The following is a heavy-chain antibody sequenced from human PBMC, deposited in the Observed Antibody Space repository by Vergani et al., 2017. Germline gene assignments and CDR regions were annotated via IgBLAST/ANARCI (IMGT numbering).Heavy chain of an antibody. J-gene: IGHJ3*02. V-gene: IGHV5-51*03. CDR3: ARLRIQLWSNDAFDI. Sequence: EVQLVQSGAEVKKPGESLKISCKGSGYSFTSYWIGWVRQMPGKGLEWMGIIYPGDSDTRYSPSFQGQVTISADKSISTAYLQWSSLKASDTAMYYCARLRIQLWSNDAFDIWGQGTMVTVSS. CDR2: IYPGDSDT. CDR1: GYSFTSYW. D-gene: IGHD5-18*01.